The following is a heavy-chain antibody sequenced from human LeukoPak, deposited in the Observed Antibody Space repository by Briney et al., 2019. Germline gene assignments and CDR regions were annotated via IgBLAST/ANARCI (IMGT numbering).Heavy chain of an antibody. CDR3: ARDSCSSTSCYFEYFQH. V-gene: IGHV3-30*04. D-gene: IGHD2-2*01. CDR1: GFTFSSYA. Sequence: PGGSLRLSCAASGFTFSSYAMHWVRQAPGKGLEWVAVISYDGSNKYYADSVKGRFTISRDNPKNTLYLQMNSLRAEDTAVYYCARDSCSSTSCYFEYFQHWGQGTLVTVSS. J-gene: IGHJ1*01. CDR2: ISYDGSNK.